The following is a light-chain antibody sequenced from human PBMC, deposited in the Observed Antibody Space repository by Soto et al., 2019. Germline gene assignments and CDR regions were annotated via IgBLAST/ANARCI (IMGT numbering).Light chain of an antibody. CDR2: GAS. J-gene: IGKJ3*01. CDR1: QSVSSN. V-gene: IGKV3-15*01. Sequence: EIVMTQSPATVSVSPGEGATLSCRASQSVSSNLAWYQQKPGQPPRLLIYGASTRATGVPARFSGSGSRTDFTLTISSLRSEDFAVYFCQQYNIWPRTFGPGTTVDVK. CDR3: QQYNIWPRT.